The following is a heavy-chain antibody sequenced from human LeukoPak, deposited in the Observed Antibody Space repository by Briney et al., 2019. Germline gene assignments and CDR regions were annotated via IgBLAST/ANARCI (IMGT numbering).Heavy chain of an antibody. CDR2: IYYSGST. Sequence: SETLSLTCTVSGGSISSYYWSWIRQPPGKGLEWIGYIYYSGSTNYNPSLKSRVTISVDTSKNQFSLKLSSVTAADTAVYYCARVVAAAGTFSLYYLDYWGQGTLVTVSS. D-gene: IGHD6-13*01. J-gene: IGHJ4*02. CDR3: ARVVAAAGTFSLYYLDY. CDR1: GGSISSYY. V-gene: IGHV4-59*01.